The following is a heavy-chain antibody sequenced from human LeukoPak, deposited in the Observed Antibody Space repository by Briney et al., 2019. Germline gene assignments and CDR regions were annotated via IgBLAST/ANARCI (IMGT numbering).Heavy chain of an antibody. CDR1: GGSISSGDYY. D-gene: IGHD2-15*01. V-gene: IGHV4-30-4*01. CDR2: IYYSGST. Sequence: SQTLSLTCTVSGGSISSGDYYWSWIRQPPGKGLEWIGYIYYSGSTYYNPSLKSRVTISVDTSKNQFSLKLSSVTAADTAVYYCARDGRSSYCSGGSCPHWFDPWGQGTPVTVSS. J-gene: IGHJ5*02. CDR3: ARDGRSSYCSGGSCPHWFDP.